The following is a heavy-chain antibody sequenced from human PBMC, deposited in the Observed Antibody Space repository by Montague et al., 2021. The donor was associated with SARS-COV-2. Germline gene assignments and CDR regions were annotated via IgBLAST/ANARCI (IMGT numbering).Heavy chain of an antibody. CDR3: ARDFRGAYNSFDP. J-gene: IGHJ5*02. Sequence: SETLSLTCAVSGGSISGSNWWTWLRQPPGKGLEWIGEILHSGSTNYISSLKSRVTISVDKSKNQFSLKLTSLTAADTAVYYCARDFRGAYNSFDPWGQGALVTVSS. CDR1: GGSISGSNW. D-gene: IGHD4/OR15-4a*01. CDR2: ILHSGST. V-gene: IGHV4-4*02.